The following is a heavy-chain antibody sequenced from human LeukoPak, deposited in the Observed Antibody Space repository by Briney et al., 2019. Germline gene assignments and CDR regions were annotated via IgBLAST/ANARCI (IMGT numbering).Heavy chain of an antibody. V-gene: IGHV4-39*07. J-gene: IGHJ4*02. CDR2: IYYTGTT. D-gene: IGHD4/OR15-4a*01. Sequence: SETLSLTCTVSGGSISGSPYFWGWIRQPPGKGLEWIASIYYTGTTYYNPSLKSRVTISVDSSKNQFSLKLSSVTAADTAVYYCARDFSDYDFGYWGQGTLVTVSS. CDR1: GGSISGSPYF. CDR3: ARDFSDYDFGY.